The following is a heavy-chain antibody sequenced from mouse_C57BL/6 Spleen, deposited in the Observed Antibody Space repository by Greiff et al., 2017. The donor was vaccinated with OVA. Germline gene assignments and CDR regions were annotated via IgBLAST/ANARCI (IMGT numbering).Heavy chain of an antibody. V-gene: IGHV1-64*01. Sequence: QVQLQQPGAELVKPGASVKLSCKASGYTFTSYWMHWVKQRPGQGLEWIGMIHPNSGSTNYNEKFKSKATLTVDKSSSTAYMQLSSLTSEDSAVYCCARGGGSRGFADWGQGTLVTVSA. J-gene: IGHJ3*01. CDR2: IHPNSGST. CDR3: ARGGGSRGFAD. CDR1: GYTFTSYW.